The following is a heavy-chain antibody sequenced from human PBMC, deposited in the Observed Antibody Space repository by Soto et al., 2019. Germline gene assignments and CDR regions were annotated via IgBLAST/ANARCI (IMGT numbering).Heavy chain of an antibody. CDR1: GFTFSSYS. J-gene: IGHJ6*02. D-gene: IGHD6-13*01. V-gene: IGHV3-21*01. CDR3: AREADGVAAAGTDV. CDR2: ISSSSSYI. Sequence: GGSLRLSCAASGFTFSSYSMNWVRQAPGKGLEWVSSISSSSSYIYYADSVKGRFTISRDNAKNSLYLQMNSLRAEDTAVYYCAREADGVAAAGTDVWGQGTTVTVS.